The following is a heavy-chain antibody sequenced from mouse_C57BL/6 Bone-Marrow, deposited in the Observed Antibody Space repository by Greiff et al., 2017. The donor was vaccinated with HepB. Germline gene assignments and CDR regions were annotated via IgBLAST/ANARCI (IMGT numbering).Heavy chain of an antibody. CDR2: INPGSGGT. Sequence: VKLQESGAELVRPGTSVKVSCKASGYAFTNYLIEWVKQRPGQGLEWIGVINPGSGGTNYNEKFKGKATLTADKSSSTAYMQLSSLTSEDSAVYFCARKTLDYFDYWGQGTTLTVSS. J-gene: IGHJ2*01. V-gene: IGHV1-54*01. CDR3: ARKTLDYFDY. CDR1: GYAFTNYL.